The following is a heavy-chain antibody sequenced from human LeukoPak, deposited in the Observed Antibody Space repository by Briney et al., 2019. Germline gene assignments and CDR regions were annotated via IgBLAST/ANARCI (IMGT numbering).Heavy chain of an antibody. Sequence: GGSLRLSCAASGFTFSSYAMSWVRQAPGKGLEWVSAISGSGGSTYYADSVKGRFTISRDNSKNTLYLQMNSLRAEDTAVYYCAKDLGYSSGTGDDYWGQGTLVTVSS. J-gene: IGHJ4*02. CDR1: GFTFSSYA. D-gene: IGHD6-19*01. V-gene: IGHV3-23*01. CDR3: AKDLGYSSGTGDDY. CDR2: ISGSGGST.